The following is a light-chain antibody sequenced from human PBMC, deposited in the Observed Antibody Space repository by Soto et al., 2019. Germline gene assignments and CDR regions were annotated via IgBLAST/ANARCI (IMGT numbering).Light chain of an antibody. J-gene: IGKJ2*01. CDR2: GAS. V-gene: IGKV3-20*01. CDR1: QSVSSSY. CDR3: QQYTTSPPAYT. Sequence: EIVLTQSPGTLSLSPGERATLSCRASQSVSSSYLAWYQQKPGQAPRLLIYGASSRATGVPDRFSGSGSGTDFTLTISRLAPEDFAVYYCQQYTTSPPAYTFGQGTKLEIK.